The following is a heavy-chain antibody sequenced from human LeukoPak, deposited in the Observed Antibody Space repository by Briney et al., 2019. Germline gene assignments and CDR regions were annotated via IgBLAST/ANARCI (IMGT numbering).Heavy chain of an antibody. D-gene: IGHD5-12*01. Sequence: PGGSLRLSCAASGFTFCSYGMHWVRQAPGKGLQWVAVISYDGRNRYYADSVKGRFTISRDDSKNTVYLQMNSLRAEDTALYYCAKGGVATVDYFDYWGQGTLVTVSS. CDR2: ISYDGRNR. CDR1: GFTFCSYG. J-gene: IGHJ4*02. CDR3: AKGGVATVDYFDY. V-gene: IGHV3-30*18.